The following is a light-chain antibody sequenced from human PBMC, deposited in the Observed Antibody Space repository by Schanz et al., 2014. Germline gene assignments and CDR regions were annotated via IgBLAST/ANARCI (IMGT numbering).Light chain of an antibody. Sequence: ETVLTQSPGALSLSPGERATLSCRASQTVSSSYLAWYQQKPGQAPRLLIYGASTRATGIPARFSGSGSGTDFTLTISRLEPEDFAVYYCQQYGRSPFTFGPGTKVDIK. CDR3: QQYGRSPFT. V-gene: IGKV3-20*01. CDR1: QTVSSSY. CDR2: GAS. J-gene: IGKJ3*01.